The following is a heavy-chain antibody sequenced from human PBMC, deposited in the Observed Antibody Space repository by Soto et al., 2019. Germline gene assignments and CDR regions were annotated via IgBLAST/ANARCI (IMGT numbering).Heavy chain of an antibody. CDR2: IDNGGNT. D-gene: IGHD1-26*01. CDR1: GRTFNINADF. J-gene: IGHJ4*02. Sequence: TLSLTCTVSGRTFNINADFWYLAWIRQPPGKGLEWIGSIDNGGNTHYNAPLKSRVTISADTSKNQFSLSLNSVTAADTAVYYCVKRSLLMAPTWGQGIQVTVSS. V-gene: IGHV4-39*01. CDR3: VKRSLLMAPT.